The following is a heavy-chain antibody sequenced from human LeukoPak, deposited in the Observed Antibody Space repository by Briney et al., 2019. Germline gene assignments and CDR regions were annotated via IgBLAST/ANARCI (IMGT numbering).Heavy chain of an antibody. J-gene: IGHJ6*02. D-gene: IGHD4-11*01. CDR1: GYTFTSYY. V-gene: IGHV1-46*01. CDR2: INPSGGST. CDR3: ARDTSSNYVPFYYYYGMDV. Sequence: ASVKVSCKASGYTFTSYYMHWVQQAPGQGLEWMGIINPSGGSTSYAQKFQGRVTMTRDTSTSTVYMELSSLRSEDTAVYYCARDTSSNYVPFYYYYGMDVWGQGTTVTVSS.